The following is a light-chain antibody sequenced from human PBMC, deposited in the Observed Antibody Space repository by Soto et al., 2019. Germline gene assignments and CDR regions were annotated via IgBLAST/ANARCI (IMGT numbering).Light chain of an antibody. CDR1: ENLRTF. CDR2: DAS. Sequence: EIVLTQSPATLSLSPGERATLSCRATENLRTFLAWYQQKAGQAPRLLIYDASNRATGIPDRFSGSGSGTDFTLTISNLEPEDFAVYYCQQRSNWPRTFGQGTKVDIK. J-gene: IGKJ1*01. V-gene: IGKV3-11*01. CDR3: QQRSNWPRT.